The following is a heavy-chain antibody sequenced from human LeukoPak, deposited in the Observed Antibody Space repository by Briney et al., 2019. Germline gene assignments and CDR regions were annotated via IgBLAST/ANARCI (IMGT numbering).Heavy chain of an antibody. D-gene: IGHD1-1*01. V-gene: IGHV3-11*06. CDR2: IGIDSGNT. Sequence: GGSLRLSCTASGFPFIEYGMSWVRQAPGKGLEWISYIGIDSGNTKYADSVRGRFTISADKAKNSLYLQMNSLRVEDTAVYYCARALSNWNYFYNWGQGTLVTVSS. CDR1: GFPFIEYG. CDR3: ARALSNWNYFYN. J-gene: IGHJ4*02.